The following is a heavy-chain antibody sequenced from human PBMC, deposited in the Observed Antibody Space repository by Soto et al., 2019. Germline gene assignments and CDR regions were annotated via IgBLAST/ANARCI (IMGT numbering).Heavy chain of an antibody. CDR2: LSWNTGSI. D-gene: IGHD3-3*01. V-gene: IGHV3-9*01. Sequence: EVHLVESGGGLVQPGRSLRLSCAASGFTFDDYAMHWVRQAPGRSLEWVSGLSWNTGSIVYADSVKGRFTISRDNAKRSLYLQMNSLRPEDTALYYCAKGVGAGSLDGMDVWGQGTTVTVSS. CDR1: GFTFDDYA. CDR3: AKGVGAGSLDGMDV. J-gene: IGHJ6*02.